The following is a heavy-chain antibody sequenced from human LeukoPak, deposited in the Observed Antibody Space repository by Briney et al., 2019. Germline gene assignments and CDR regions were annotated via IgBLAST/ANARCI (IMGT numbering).Heavy chain of an antibody. J-gene: IGHJ4*02. D-gene: IGHD2-2*01. CDR1: GFTFSNSS. V-gene: IGHV3-21*01. CDR3: ARGKVRDY. CDR2: IIIRSTYI. Sequence: GGSLRLSCAASGFTFSNSSMNWVRQAPGKGLEWVSSIIIRSTYIYHADPVKGRFTISRDNAKNSLFLQMNSLRGEDTAVYYCARGKVRDYWGQGTLVTVSS.